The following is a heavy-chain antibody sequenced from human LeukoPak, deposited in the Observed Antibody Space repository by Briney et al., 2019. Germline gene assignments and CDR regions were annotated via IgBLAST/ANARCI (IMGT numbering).Heavy chain of an antibody. Sequence: GGSLRLSCAASGFTFSSYPMNWVRQAPGKGLEWVSSISSSSSFIYYADSVKGRFTISRDNARNSLYLQMNSLRAEDTAVYYCARYGSGRWYYYYYMDVWGKGTTVTISS. V-gene: IGHV3-21*01. J-gene: IGHJ6*03. CDR2: ISSSSSFI. D-gene: IGHD3-10*01. CDR1: GFTFSSYP. CDR3: ARYGSGRWYYYYYMDV.